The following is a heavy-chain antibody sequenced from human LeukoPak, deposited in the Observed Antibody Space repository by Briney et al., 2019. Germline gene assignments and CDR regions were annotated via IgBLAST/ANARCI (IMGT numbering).Heavy chain of an antibody. CDR2: IKQDGSEK. Sequence: SGGSLRLSCAASGFTFSSYWMSWVRQAPGKGLEWAANIKQDGSEKYYVDSVKGRFTISRDNAKNSLYLQMNSLRAEDTAVSYCARESDYCSSTSCYLPGHYYYYYYMDVWAKGTTVTVSS. V-gene: IGHV3-7*01. CDR1: GFTFSSYW. D-gene: IGHD2-2*01. CDR3: ARESDYCSSTSCYLPGHYYYYYYMDV. J-gene: IGHJ6*03.